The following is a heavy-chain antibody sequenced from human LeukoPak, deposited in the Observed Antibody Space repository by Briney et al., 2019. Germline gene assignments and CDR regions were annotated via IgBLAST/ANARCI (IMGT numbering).Heavy chain of an antibody. CDR3: ARDRRDYGSGSYHLFDS. CDR1: GFTFSTYS. V-gene: IGHV3-21*01. D-gene: IGHD3-10*01. J-gene: IGHJ4*02. CDR2: ISSSSSYI. Sequence: GGSLRLSCAASGFTFSTYSMNWVRQAPGKGLEWVSSISSSSSYIYYADSVKGRFTISRDNAKKSLYLQMNSLRAEDTAVYYCARDRRDYGSGSYHLFDSWGQGTLVTVSS.